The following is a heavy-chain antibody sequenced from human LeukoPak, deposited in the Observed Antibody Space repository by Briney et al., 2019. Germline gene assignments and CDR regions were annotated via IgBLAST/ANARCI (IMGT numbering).Heavy chain of an antibody. Sequence: PSVKVSCKASGDTFSSYAISLVRQAPGQGLEWMGGIIPIFGTANYAQKFQGRVTITTDESTSTAYMELSSLRSEDTAVYYCAREDRVVGAQDHADAFEIWGQGTMVTVSS. CDR3: AREDRVVGAQDHADAFEI. J-gene: IGHJ3*02. CDR1: GDTFSSYA. CDR2: IIPIFGTA. V-gene: IGHV1-69*05. D-gene: IGHD1-26*01.